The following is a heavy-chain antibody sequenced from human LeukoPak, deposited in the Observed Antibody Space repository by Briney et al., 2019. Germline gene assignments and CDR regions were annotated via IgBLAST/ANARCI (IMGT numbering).Heavy chain of an antibody. CDR2: ISGSGGST. D-gene: IGHD6-13*01. J-gene: IGHJ5*02. CDR1: GFTVSSNY. V-gene: IGHV3-23*01. Sequence: GGSLRLSCAASGFTVSSNYMSWVRQAPGKGLEWVSAISGSGGSTYYADSVKGRFTISRDNSKNTLYLQMNSLRAEDTAVYYCAKDWAAAGKNWFDPWGQGTLVTVSS. CDR3: AKDWAAAGKNWFDP.